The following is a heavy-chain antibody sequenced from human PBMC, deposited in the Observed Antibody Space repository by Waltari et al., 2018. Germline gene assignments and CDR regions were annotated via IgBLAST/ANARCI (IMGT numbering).Heavy chain of an antibody. D-gene: IGHD6-19*01. J-gene: IGHJ6*02. V-gene: IGHV3-48*03. CDR3: ARALRAVDGMDV. CDR2: ISSSGSTI. CDR1: GFTFSSYD. Sequence: EVQLVESGGGLVQPGGSLRLSLAASGFTFSSYDINWVRQAPGKGLEWVSYISSSGSTIYYADSVKGRFTISRDNAKNSLYLQMNSLRAEDTAVYYCARALRAVDGMDVWGQGTTVTVSS.